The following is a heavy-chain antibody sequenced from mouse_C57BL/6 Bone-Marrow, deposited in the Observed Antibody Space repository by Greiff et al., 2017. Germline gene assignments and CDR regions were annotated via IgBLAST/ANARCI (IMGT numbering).Heavy chain of an antibody. CDR3: AKGRSYYDYDGAWFAY. J-gene: IGHJ3*01. Sequence: EVHLVESGGGLVKPGGSLKLSCAASGFTFSDYGMHWVRQAPEKGLEWVAYISSGSSTIYYADTVKGRFTISRDNAKNTLFLQMTSLRSEDTAMYYCAKGRSYYDYDGAWFAYWGQGTLVTVSA. CDR2: ISSGSSTI. V-gene: IGHV5-17*01. CDR1: GFTFSDYG. D-gene: IGHD2-4*01.